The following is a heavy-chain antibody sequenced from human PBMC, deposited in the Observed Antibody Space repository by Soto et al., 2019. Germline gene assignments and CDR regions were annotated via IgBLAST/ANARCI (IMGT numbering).Heavy chain of an antibody. J-gene: IGHJ3*02. CDR1: GCSISSSNC. Sequence: NLSLTSPISGCSISSSNCRAWFRQSPGKGLEWIGDIYQSGTTNYNPSLKSRITISLDKSRNYFSLKLTSVTAADTALYYCARGRTDSPRAFDIWGQGTLVT. CDR2: IYQSGTT. V-gene: IGHV4-4*02. CDR3: ARGRTDSPRAFDI.